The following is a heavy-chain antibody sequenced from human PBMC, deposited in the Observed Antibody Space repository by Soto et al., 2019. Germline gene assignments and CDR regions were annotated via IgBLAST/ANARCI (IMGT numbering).Heavy chain of an antibody. V-gene: IGHV4-34*01. J-gene: IGHJ4*02. D-gene: IGHD3-3*01. CDR3: ATAYYNFWSGFSQKYYFDY. CDR2: INHSGST. CDR1: GGSFSGYY. Sequence: SETLSLTCAVYGGSFSGYYWNWIRQPPGKGLEWIGEINHSGSTNYNPSLKSRVTISLDTSKNHFFLRLSSVTAADTAVYYCATAYYNFWSGFSQKYYFDYWGQGTLVTVSS.